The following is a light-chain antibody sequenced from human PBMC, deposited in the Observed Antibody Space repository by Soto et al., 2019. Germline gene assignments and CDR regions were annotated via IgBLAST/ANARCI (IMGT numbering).Light chain of an antibody. CDR3: QQYNSWT. J-gene: IGKJ1*01. Sequence: DIQMTQYPSTLSASVGYRVTITCRASQSISSWLAWYQQKPGKAPKLLIYKASSLESGVPSRFSGSGSGTELTLTISSLQPDDFATYYCQQYNSWTFGQGTTVDIK. CDR1: QSISSW. V-gene: IGKV1-5*03. CDR2: KAS.